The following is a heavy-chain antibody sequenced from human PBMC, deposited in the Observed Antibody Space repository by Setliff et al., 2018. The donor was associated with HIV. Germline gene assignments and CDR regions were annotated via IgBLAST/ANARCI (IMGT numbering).Heavy chain of an antibody. Sequence: PSETLSLTCTVSGGSISNNSYYWGWVRQPPGKGLELIGNLFYNGNTYYNPSLKSRVTISVDTSKNQFSLKLSSVTAADTAVYYCARHWYSSSWYHVFDIWGQGTMVTVSS. V-gene: IGHV4-39*01. CDR3: ARHWYSSSWYHVFDI. CDR1: GGSISNNSYY. D-gene: IGHD6-13*01. CDR2: LFYNGNT. J-gene: IGHJ3*02.